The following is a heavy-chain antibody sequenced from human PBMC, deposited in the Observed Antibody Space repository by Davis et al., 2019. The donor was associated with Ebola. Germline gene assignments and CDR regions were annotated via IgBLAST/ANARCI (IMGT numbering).Heavy chain of an antibody. D-gene: IGHD3-10*01. CDR2: INAGNGNT. V-gene: IGHV1-3*01. J-gene: IGHJ4*02. CDR1: GYTFTSYD. Sequence: ASVKVSCKASGYTFTSYDINWVRQATGQGREWMGWINAGNGNTKYSQKFQGRVTITRDTSASTAYMELSSLRSDDTAVYYCARDSGITMVRGYFDYWGQGTLVTVSS. CDR3: ARDSGITMVRGYFDY.